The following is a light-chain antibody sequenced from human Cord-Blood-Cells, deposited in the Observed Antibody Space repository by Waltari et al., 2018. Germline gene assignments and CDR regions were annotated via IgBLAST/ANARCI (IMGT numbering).Light chain of an antibody. Sequence: QSVLTQPPSASGTPGQWVTISCSGSSSNIGSNHVYWYQQHPGTAPKLLIYRNNQRPSGVPDRFSGSKSGTSASLAISGLRSEDEADYYCAAWDDSLSGPVFGGGTKLTVL. CDR2: RNN. CDR1: SSNIGSNH. V-gene: IGLV1-47*01. J-gene: IGLJ3*02. CDR3: AAWDDSLSGPV.